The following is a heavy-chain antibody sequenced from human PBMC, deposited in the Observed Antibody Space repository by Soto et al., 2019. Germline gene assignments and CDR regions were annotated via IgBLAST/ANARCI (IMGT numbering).Heavy chain of an antibody. J-gene: IGHJ1*01. Sequence: QLQLQESGPGLVKPSDTLSLTCDVSGDSISTSSYYWGCIRQPPGKGLEWIASIYYSGATYYKPSLQSRVTISADTSNNRFSLTLSSLTAADTAVYFCARLAYSGYLQTGGQGSLVTVSS. V-gene: IGHV4-39*02. CDR1: GDSISTSSYY. D-gene: IGHD1-26*01. CDR2: IYYSGAT. CDR3: ARLAYSGYLQT.